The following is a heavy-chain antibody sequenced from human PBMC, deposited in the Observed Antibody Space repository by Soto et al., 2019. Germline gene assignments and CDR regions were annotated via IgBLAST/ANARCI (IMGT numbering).Heavy chain of an antibody. CDR3: ARHFVAVVIKGWGY. Sequence: QLQLQESGPGLVKPSETLSLTCNVSGGSIDRSNYYWDWLRQPPGKGLEWIGTTYYNGNAYYNPSLRSRVSMSVDTSKNQFALKLISVTAADTAGYYCARHFVAVVIKGWGYWGQGKLVTVSS. CDR1: GGSIDRSNYY. CDR2: TYYNGNA. J-gene: IGHJ4*02. D-gene: IGHD3-10*01. V-gene: IGHV4-39*01.